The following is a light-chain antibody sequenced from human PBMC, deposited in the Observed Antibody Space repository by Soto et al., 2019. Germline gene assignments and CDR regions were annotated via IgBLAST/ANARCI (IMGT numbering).Light chain of an antibody. V-gene: IGKV1-39*01. CDR1: QRISSY. CDR2: TAS. J-gene: IGKJ5*01. CDR3: QQSYSTPQIT. Sequence: DIQITQYQSSLSASVGDRVTITCRLSQRISSYLNWYQQIPGKAPKLLIYTASSLQSGVPSRFSGRGSGTDFTLTISSLQPEDFATYYCQQSYSTPQITFGQVTRLEIK.